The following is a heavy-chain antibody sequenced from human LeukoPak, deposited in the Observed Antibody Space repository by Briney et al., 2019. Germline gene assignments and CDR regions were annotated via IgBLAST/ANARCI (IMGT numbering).Heavy chain of an antibody. V-gene: IGHV3-21*01. CDR3: ARGYSGYDPAIKTPPYYYYGMDV. D-gene: IGHD5-12*01. CDR1: GFTFSSYS. Sequence: GRSLRLSCAASGFTFSSYSMNWVRQAPGKGLEWVSSISSSSSYIYYADSVKGRFTISRDNAKNSLYLQMNSLRAEDTAVYYCARGYSGYDPAIKTPPYYYYGMDVWGQGTTVTVSS. J-gene: IGHJ6*02. CDR2: ISSSSSYI.